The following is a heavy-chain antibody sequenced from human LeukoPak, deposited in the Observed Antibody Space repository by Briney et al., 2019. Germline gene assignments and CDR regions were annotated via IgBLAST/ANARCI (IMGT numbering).Heavy chain of an antibody. CDR1: GGSISNYY. Sequence: SETLSLTCTVSGGSISNYYWTWIRQPPGKGLEWIGYIYYSGSPNYNPSLKSRVTISVDTSKNQFSLKLSSVAAADTAVYYCAKLGSGTNNWFDPWGPGTLVTVSS. D-gene: IGHD3-10*01. CDR2: IYYSGSP. CDR3: AKLGSGTNNWFDP. V-gene: IGHV4-59*08. J-gene: IGHJ5*02.